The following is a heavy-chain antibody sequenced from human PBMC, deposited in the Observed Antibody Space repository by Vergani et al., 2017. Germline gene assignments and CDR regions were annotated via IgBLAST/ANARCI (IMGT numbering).Heavy chain of an antibody. CDR3: ARGTRSSPGN. J-gene: IGHJ1*01. CDR1: GFTFRSYA. CDR2: ISNDATKE. V-gene: IGHV3-30*03. Sequence: QVELVESGGGVVQPGGSLRRSCAASGFTFRSYAMHWVRQAPGKGLEWVAVISNDATKEKYADSVKGRFTISRDTSQNTLYLQLSSLRAVDTTVYYCARGTRSSPGNWGQGSLVTVSS. D-gene: IGHD2-2*01.